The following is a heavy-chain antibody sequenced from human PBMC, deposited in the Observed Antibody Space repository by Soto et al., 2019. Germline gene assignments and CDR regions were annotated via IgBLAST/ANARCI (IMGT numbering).Heavy chain of an antibody. V-gene: IGHV3-7*01. Sequence: GGSLRLSCAASGVPFNIYAMGWVRQAPGKGLEWVANIKQDGSEKYYVDSVKGRFTISRDNAKNSLYLQMNSLRAEDTAVYYCAREVVVVAAPFDYWGQGTLVTVSS. CDR1: GVPFNIYA. D-gene: IGHD2-15*01. CDR2: IKQDGSEK. J-gene: IGHJ4*02. CDR3: AREVVVVAAPFDY.